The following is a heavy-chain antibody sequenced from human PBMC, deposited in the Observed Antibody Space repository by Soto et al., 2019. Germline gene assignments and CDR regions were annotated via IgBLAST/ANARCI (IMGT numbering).Heavy chain of an antibody. D-gene: IGHD5-12*01. CDR3: ARRIVATETFEY. V-gene: IGHV4-59*08. CDR1: GSISTYY. J-gene: IGHJ4*02. CDR2: IYYMGRT. Sequence: SETLSLTCTVGSISTYYWNWIRQPPGKGLEWIGYIYYMGRTNYNSSLKSRVTMSIDTSKNQFSLKLSSVTAADTAVYYCARRIVATETFEYWGQGTPVTVSS.